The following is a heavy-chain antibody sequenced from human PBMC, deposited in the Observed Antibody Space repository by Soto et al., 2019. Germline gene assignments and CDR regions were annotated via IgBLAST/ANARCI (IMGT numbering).Heavy chain of an antibody. V-gene: IGHV4-39*01. CDR3: ARLPAEGYCSGGSCSYYYDY. J-gene: IGHJ4*02. CDR2: IYSSGGT. D-gene: IGHD2-15*01. Sequence: LSLTCTVSGGSIRSSSYYWGWIRQPPGKGMERIGSIYSSGGTYYNPPLKSRVTISVDTSKNQFSLKLSSVTAADTAVYYCARLPAEGYCSGGSCSYYYDYWGQGALVTASS. CDR1: GGSIRSSSYY.